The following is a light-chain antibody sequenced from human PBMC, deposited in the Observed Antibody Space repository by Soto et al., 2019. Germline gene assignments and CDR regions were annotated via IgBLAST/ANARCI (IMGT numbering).Light chain of an antibody. V-gene: IGLV1-44*01. CDR3: ATWDDSLNGYV. J-gene: IGLJ1*01. CDR1: SANIGSNT. CDR2: SDN. Sequence: QSVLTQPPSASGTPGQRVTVSCSGSSANIGSNTVNWYKQVPGTAPKLLVYSDNQRPSGVPDRLSGSKSGTSASLAISGLRSDDVADYFCATWDDSLNGYVFGTGTKVTVL.